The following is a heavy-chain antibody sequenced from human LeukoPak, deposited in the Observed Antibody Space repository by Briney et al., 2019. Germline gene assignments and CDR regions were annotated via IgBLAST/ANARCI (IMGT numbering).Heavy chain of an antibody. CDR1: GGTFSSYA. J-gene: IGHJ4*02. D-gene: IGHD6-19*01. V-gene: IGHV1-69*04. CDR2: IIPILGIA. CDR3: ARAGPTAVAGTEFFDY. Sequence: SVKVSCKASGGTFSSYAISWVRQAPGQGLEWMGRIIPILGIANYAQKFQGRVTITADKSTSTAYMELSSLGSEDTAVYYCARAGPTAVAGTEFFDYWGQGTLVTVSS.